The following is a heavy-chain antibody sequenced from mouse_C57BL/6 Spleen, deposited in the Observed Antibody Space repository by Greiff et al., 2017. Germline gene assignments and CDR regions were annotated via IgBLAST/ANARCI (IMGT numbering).Heavy chain of an antibody. Sequence: VQLQQPGAELVKPGASVKMSCKTSGYTFTSYWMHWVKQRPGQGLEWIGMIHPSSGGTNYNQKFKGKAKLTAVKSASTAYMELSSLTYEDSAVYYCARVYYYYGYYYAMDYWGQGTSVTVSS. CDR1: GYTFTSYW. CDR2: IHPSSGGT. V-gene: IGHV1-64*01. J-gene: IGHJ4*01. D-gene: IGHD1-1*01. CDR3: ARVYYYYGYYYAMDY.